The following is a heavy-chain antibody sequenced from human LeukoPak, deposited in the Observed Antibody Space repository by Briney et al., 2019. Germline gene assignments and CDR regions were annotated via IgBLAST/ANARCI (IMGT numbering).Heavy chain of an antibody. J-gene: IGHJ4*02. Sequence: GGSLRLSCAASGFTFSSYGMHWVRQAPGKGLEWVSAIDGSGDSTYYAASVKGRLTISRDNSKNTLYLQMNSLRHEDTAVYYCAKSFGSDTYYADYWGQGTLVTVSS. D-gene: IGHD2/OR15-2a*01. V-gene: IGHV3-23*01. CDR1: GFTFSSYG. CDR2: IDGSGDST. CDR3: AKSFGSDTYYADY.